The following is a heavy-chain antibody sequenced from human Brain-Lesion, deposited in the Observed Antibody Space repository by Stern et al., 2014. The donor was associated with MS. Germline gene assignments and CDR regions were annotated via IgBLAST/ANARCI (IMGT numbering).Heavy chain of an antibody. Sequence: EVHLVESGGGLVQPGESLRLSCAVSGFTFSHYWMTWVRQAPGKGLEWVASIKTDGSEKSYVASGKGRFTISNDHATNSLIMPMHSLRAEDTAGYYCGRAVRELGTWGQGTLVTVSS. CDR2: IKTDGSEK. CDR3: GRAVRELGT. CDR1: GFTFSHYW. V-gene: IGHV3-7*01. D-gene: IGHD1-7*01. J-gene: IGHJ5*02.